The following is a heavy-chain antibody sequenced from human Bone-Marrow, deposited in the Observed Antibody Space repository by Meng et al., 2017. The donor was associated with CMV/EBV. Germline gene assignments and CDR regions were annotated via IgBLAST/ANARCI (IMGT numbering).Heavy chain of an antibody. D-gene: IGHD3-22*01. CDR2: LRFGGSNK. CDR3: ARDQGGAYHYYDSSGLNY. CDR1: GFTFSTYD. V-gene: IGHV3-30*02. J-gene: IGHJ4*02. Sequence: GESLKISCAASGFTFSTYDVHWVRQAPGKGLEWVAFLRFGGSNKSPADSVRGRFTISRDNAKNSLYLQMNSLRAEDTAVYYCARDQGGAYHYYDSSGLNYWGQGTLVTVSS.